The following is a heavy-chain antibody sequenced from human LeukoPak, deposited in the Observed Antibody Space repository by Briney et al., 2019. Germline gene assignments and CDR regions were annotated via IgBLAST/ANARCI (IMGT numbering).Heavy chain of an antibody. Sequence: GGSLRLPCAASGFTFSSYGMHWVRQAPGKGLEWVAVIWYDGNNKYYEDSVKGRFTISRDNSKNTLYLQMNSLRAEDTAVYHCARDWGSGNSYYFDYWGQGTLVTVSS. CDR1: GFTFSSYG. V-gene: IGHV3-33*01. CDR2: IWYDGNNK. J-gene: IGHJ4*02. CDR3: ARDWGSGNSYYFDY. D-gene: IGHD3-10*01.